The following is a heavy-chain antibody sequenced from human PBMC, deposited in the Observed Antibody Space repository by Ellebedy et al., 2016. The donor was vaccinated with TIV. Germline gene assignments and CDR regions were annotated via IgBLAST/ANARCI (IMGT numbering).Heavy chain of an antibody. D-gene: IGHD3-22*01. V-gene: IGHV3-30-3*01. CDR2: ISYDGSNK. CDR1: GFTFSSYA. CDR3: ASPDSSGYYYYGMDV. J-gene: IGHJ6*02. Sequence: GESLKISCAASGFTFSSYAMHWVRQAPGKGLEWVAVISYDGSNKYYADSVKGRFTISRDNSKNTLYLQMNSLRAEDTGVYYCASPDSSGYYYYGMDVWGQGTTVTVSS.